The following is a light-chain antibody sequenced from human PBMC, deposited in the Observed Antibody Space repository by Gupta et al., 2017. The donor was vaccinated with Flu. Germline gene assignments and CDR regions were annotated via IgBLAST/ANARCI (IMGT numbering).Light chain of an antibody. Sequence: GDRVTITGRASQSISSWVAWYQQKPGKAPKLLIDKASSLESGVPSRFSGSGSGTEFTLTISSLQPDDFATYYCQQYNSYPYTFGQGTKLEIK. CDR1: QSISSW. CDR2: KAS. V-gene: IGKV1-5*03. J-gene: IGKJ2*01. CDR3: QQYNSYPYT.